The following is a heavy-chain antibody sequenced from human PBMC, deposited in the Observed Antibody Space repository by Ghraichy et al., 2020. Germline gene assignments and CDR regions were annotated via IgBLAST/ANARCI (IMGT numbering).Heavy chain of an antibody. CDR2: INPSGGST. D-gene: IGHD6-6*01. CDR3: ARALILPIVARPGDAFDI. CDR1: GYTFTSYY. Sequence: ASVKVSCKASGYTFTSYYMHWVRHAPVQVLEWMGIINPSGGSTSYAQKFQGRVTMTRDTSTSTVYMELSSLRSEDTAVYYCARALILPIVARPGDAFDIWGQGTMVTVSS. J-gene: IGHJ3*02. V-gene: IGHV1-46*01.